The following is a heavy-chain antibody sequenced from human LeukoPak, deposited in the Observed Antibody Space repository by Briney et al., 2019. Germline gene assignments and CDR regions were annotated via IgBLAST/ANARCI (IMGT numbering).Heavy chain of an antibody. J-gene: IGHJ3*02. Sequence: GGSLRLSCAASGFTFDDYGMSWVRHAPGKGLEWVSGINWNGGSTGYADSVKGRFTISRDNAKSSLYLQMNSLRAEDTALYYCARGSREDAFDIWGQGTMVTVSS. CDR1: GFTFDDYG. CDR3: ARGSREDAFDI. CDR2: INWNGGST. V-gene: IGHV3-20*04.